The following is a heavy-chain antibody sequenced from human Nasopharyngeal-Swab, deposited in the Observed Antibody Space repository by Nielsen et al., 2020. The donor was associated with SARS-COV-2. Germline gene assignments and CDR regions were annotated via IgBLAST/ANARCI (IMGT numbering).Heavy chain of an antibody. CDR2: ISWDSGNI. Sequence: SLKISCAASGFTFDDYAIPWVRQAPGRGLEWVSGISWDSGNIGYADSVKGRFTISRDKAKNSLYLQMNSLRAEDTALYYCVKDNLLRAFDLWGQGTMVTVPS. D-gene: IGHD2-15*01. CDR3: VKDNLLRAFDL. J-gene: IGHJ3*01. CDR1: GFTFDDYA. V-gene: IGHV3-9*01.